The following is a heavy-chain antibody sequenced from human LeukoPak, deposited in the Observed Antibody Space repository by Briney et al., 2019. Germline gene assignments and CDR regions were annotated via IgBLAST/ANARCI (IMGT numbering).Heavy chain of an antibody. Sequence: GGSLRLSCAATGFTFDDYGMSWVRQAPGKGLEWVSGINWNGGSTGYADSVKGRFTISRDNAKNSLYLQMNSLRAEDTALYHCARTYSSGWYYFDYWGQGTLVTVSS. V-gene: IGHV3-20*01. J-gene: IGHJ4*02. CDR2: INWNGGST. D-gene: IGHD6-19*01. CDR3: ARTYSSGWYYFDY. CDR1: GFTFDDYG.